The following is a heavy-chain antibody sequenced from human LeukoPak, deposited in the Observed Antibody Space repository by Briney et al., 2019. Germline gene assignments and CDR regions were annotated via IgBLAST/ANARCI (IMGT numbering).Heavy chain of an antibody. J-gene: IGHJ6*04. CDR3: AELGTTMIGGV. CDR2: ISSSGSTI. Sequence: PGGSLRLSCAASGFTFSNAWMNWVRQAPGKGLEWVSYISSSGSTIYYADSVKGRFTISRDNAKNSLYLQMNSLRAEDTAVYYCAELGTTMIGGVWGKGTTVTISS. V-gene: IGHV3-48*04. CDR1: GFTFSNAW. D-gene: IGHD3-10*02.